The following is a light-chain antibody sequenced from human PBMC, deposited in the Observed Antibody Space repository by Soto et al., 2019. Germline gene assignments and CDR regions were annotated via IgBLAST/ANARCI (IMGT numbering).Light chain of an antibody. V-gene: IGKV2-28*01. CDR1: QNLLHSNGYNY. J-gene: IGKJ1*01. CDR3: MQALQTLWT. Sequence: DIVMTQSPVSLPVTPGEPASISCRSSQNLLHSNGYNYLDWYLQKPGQSPQLLIYLGSNRASGVPDRFSGSGSGTDFTLKISRVEAEDVGVYYCMQALQTLWTFGQGTKVEIK. CDR2: LGS.